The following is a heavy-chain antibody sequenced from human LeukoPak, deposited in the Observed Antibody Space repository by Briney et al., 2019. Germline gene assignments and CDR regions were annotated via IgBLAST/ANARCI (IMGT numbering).Heavy chain of an antibody. CDR3: ARWTTVTTQKAFDI. Sequence: SETLSLTCTVSGGSISSSSYYWGWIRQPPGKGLEWIGSIYYSGSTYYNPSLKSRVTISVDTSKNQFSLKLSSVTAADTAVYYCARWTTVTTQKAFDIWGQGTMVTVSS. V-gene: IGHV4-39*01. CDR2: IYYSGST. J-gene: IGHJ3*02. CDR1: GGSISSSSYY. D-gene: IGHD4-17*01.